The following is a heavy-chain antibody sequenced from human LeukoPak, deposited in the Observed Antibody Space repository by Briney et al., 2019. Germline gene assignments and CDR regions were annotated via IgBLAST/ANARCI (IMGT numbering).Heavy chain of an antibody. V-gene: IGHV4-34*01. CDR3: ARGGPWRPSN. Sequence: PSETLSLTCAVYGGSFSGYYWSWIRQPPGKGLEWIGEINHSGSTNYNPSLKSRVTISVDTSKNQFSLKLSSVTAADTAVYYCARGGPWRPSNWGQGTLVTVSS. J-gene: IGHJ4*02. CDR1: GGSFSGYY. CDR2: INHSGST.